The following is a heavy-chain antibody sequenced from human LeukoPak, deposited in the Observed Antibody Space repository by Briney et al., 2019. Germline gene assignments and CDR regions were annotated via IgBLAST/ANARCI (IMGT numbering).Heavy chain of an antibody. CDR2: INPNSGDT. CDR3: ARTVPTGPLG. V-gene: IGHV1-2*02. Sequence: ASVKVSCKASGYTFTGYYMHWVRQAPGQGLEWMGWINPNSGDTDYAQKFQGRVTMTRDTSVTTSYMELSSLRSDDTAVYYCARTVPTGPLGWGQGTLVTVSS. D-gene: IGHD1-1*01. J-gene: IGHJ4*02. CDR1: GYTFTGYY.